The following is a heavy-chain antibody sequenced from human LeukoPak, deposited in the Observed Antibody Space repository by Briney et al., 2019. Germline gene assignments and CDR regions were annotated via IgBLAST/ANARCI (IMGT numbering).Heavy chain of an antibody. CDR2: ISYDGSDE. CDR3: AKQRGYTYGPDAFDI. J-gene: IGHJ3*02. V-gene: IGHV3-30*18. CDR1: GFTFSSFG. D-gene: IGHD5-18*01. Sequence: GGSLRLSCAASGFTFSSFGMHWVRQAPGKGLEWVTLISYDGSDEYYTDSVKGRFTISRDNSKNTLYLQINSLSAEDTAVYFCAKQRGYTYGPDAFDIWGQGTMVTVSS.